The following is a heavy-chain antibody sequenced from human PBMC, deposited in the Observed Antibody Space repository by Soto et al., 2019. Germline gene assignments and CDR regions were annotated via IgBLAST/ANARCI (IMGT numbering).Heavy chain of an antibody. D-gene: IGHD5-12*01. V-gene: IGHV4-59*01. CDR3: ARTDIVATITGYYYYMDV. CDR2: IYYSGST. CDR1: GGSISSYY. J-gene: IGHJ6*03. Sequence: SETLSLTCTVSGGSISSYYWSWIRQPPGKGLEWIGYIYYSGSTNYNPSLKSRVTISVDTSKNQFSLKLGSVTAADTAVYYCARTDIVATITGYYYYMDVWGKGTTVTVSS.